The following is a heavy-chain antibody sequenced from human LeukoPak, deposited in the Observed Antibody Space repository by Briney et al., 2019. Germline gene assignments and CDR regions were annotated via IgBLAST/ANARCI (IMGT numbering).Heavy chain of an antibody. J-gene: IGHJ5*02. CDR2: INWNGGST. Sequence: GGSLRLSCAASGFTFSSSAMSWVRQAPGKGLEWVSGINWNGGSTGYADSVKGRFTISRDNAKNSLYLQMNSLRAEDTALYYCARALGYCSGGSCYTLGNWFDPWGQGTLVTVSS. D-gene: IGHD2-15*01. CDR3: ARALGYCSGGSCYTLGNWFDP. CDR1: GFTFSSSA. V-gene: IGHV3-20*04.